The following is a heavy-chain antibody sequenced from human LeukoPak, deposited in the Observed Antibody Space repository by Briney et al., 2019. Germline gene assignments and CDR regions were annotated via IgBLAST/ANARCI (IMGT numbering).Heavy chain of an antibody. CDR3: ARGYCSGGSCYLVENWFDF. Sequence: GSVKVSCKASGYTFSDYYMYWLRQAPGEGLEWMGRINPKIGDTNYTQNFQGRVTMTRDTSMNTAYMELSRLRSDDTAVYFCARGYCSGGSCYLVENWFDFWGQGTLVTVSS. V-gene: IGHV1-2*06. D-gene: IGHD2-15*01. CDR2: INPKIGDT. CDR1: GYTFSDYY. J-gene: IGHJ5*01.